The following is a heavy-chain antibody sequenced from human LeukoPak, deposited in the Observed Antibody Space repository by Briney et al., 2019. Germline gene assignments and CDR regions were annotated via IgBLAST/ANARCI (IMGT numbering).Heavy chain of an antibody. CDR3: AAQGYCSGGSCSPRAGAFDI. CDR2: ISGSGGST. J-gene: IGHJ3*02. D-gene: IGHD2-15*01. CDR1: GFTISSYA. V-gene: IGHV3-23*01. Sequence: GGSLRLSCAASGFTISSYAMSWVRQAPGKGLEWASAISGSGGSTYYADSVKGRFTISRDNSKNTLYLQMNSLRAEDTAVYYCAAQGYCSGGSCSPRAGAFDIWGQGTMVTVSS.